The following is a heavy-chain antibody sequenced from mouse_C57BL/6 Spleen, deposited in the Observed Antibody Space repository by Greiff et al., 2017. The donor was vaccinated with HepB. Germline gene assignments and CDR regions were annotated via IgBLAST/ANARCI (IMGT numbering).Heavy chain of an antibody. CDR1: GFTFSDYG. V-gene: IGHV5-17*01. Sequence: EVHLVESGGGLVKPGGSLKLSCAASGFTFSDYGMHWVRQAPEKGLEWVAYISSGSSTIYYADTVKGRFTISRDNAKNTLFLQMTSLRSEDTAMYYCARRIYYGNYGGFAYWGQGTLVTVSA. CDR2: ISSGSSTI. CDR3: ARRIYYGNYGGFAY. J-gene: IGHJ3*01. D-gene: IGHD2-1*01.